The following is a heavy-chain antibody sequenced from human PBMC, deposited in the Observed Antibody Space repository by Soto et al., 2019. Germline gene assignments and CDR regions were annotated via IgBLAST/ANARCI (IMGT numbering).Heavy chain of an antibody. Sequence: PSETLSLTCTVSGGSISSGGYYWSWIRQHPGKGLEWIGYIYYSGSTYYNPSLKSRVTISVDTSKNQFSLKLSSVTAADTAVYYCARDRLDSSSSYYGMDVWGQGTTVTVSS. CDR1: GGSISSGGYY. CDR3: ARDRLDSSSSYYGMDV. CDR2: IYYSGST. D-gene: IGHD6-6*01. J-gene: IGHJ6*02. V-gene: IGHV4-31*02.